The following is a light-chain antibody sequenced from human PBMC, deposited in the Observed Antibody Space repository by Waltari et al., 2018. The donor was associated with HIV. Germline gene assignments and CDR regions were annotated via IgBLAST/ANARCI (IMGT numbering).Light chain of an antibody. CDR1: NIGSKS. CDR2: DDS. J-gene: IGLJ3*02. Sequence: SYVLTQPPSVSVAPGQTARVTCGGNNIGSKSVHWYQVKPGQAPVLVVYDDSDRPSGIPGRFSVSNSGNTATLTISRVEAGDEADYYCQVWDTGGDHPEWVFGGGTKLAVL. CDR3: QVWDTGGDHPEWV. V-gene: IGLV3-21*02.